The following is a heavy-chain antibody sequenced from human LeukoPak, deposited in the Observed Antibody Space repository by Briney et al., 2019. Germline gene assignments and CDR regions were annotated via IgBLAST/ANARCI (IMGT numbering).Heavy chain of an antibody. V-gene: IGHV3-66*02. CDR3: ARFWEPLYYFDY. J-gene: IGHJ4*02. D-gene: IGHD1-26*01. CDR1: GFTVSSNY. CDR2: IYSGGST. Sequence: GGSLRLSCAASGFTVSSNYMSWVRQAPGKGLEWVSVIYSGGSTYYADSVKGRFTISRDNSKNTLYLQMNSLRAEDTAVYYCARFWEPLYYFDYWGQGTLVTVSS.